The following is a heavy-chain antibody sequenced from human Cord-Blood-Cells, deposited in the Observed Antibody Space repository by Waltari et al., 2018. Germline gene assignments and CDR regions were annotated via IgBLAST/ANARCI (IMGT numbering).Heavy chain of an antibody. Sequence: EVQLVESGGGLIQPGGSLRLSCAASGFTVSSNYLRWVRQPPGTGLGWVSVIYGGGSTYYADSVKGRFTISRDNSKNTLYRQMNSLRAEDTAVYYCARDRSGYDGGMPWGQGTLVTVSS. D-gene: IGHD5-12*01. CDR2: IYGGGST. J-gene: IGHJ4*02. CDR1: GFTVSSNY. V-gene: IGHV3-53*01. CDR3: ARDRSGYDGGMP.